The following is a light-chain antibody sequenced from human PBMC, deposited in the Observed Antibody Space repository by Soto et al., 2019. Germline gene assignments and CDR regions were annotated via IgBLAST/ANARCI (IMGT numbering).Light chain of an antibody. J-gene: IGLJ1*01. Sequence: QSALTQPASVSGSPGQSITISCTGTSSDVGRYNYVSWYQHHPGKAPKLMIYEVTDRPSGVSDRFSGSKSGTTASLTISGLRSEDEADYYCAAWDDSLSGPYVFGTGTKLTVL. CDR3: AAWDDSLSGPYV. V-gene: IGLV2-14*01. CDR2: EVT. CDR1: SSDVGRYNY.